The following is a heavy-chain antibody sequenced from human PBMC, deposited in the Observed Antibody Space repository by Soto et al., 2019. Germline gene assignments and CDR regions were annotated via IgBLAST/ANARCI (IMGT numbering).Heavy chain of an antibody. J-gene: IGHJ5*02. D-gene: IGHD4-17*01. V-gene: IGHV2-5*02. Sequence: QITLKESGPTLVKPTQTLTLTCTFSGFSLSTSGVGVGWIRQPPGKALEWLALIYWDDDKRYSPSLKSRLTIPKDTSKHQVVLTKTNMDPIDKATYSCAHVDYDNSKKDNLFDPWGQGTLVTVSS. CDR3: AHVDYDNSKKDNLFDP. CDR1: GFSLSTSGVG. CDR2: IYWDDDK.